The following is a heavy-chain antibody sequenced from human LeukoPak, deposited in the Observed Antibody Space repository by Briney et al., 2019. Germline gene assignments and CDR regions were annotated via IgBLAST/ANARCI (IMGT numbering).Heavy chain of an antibody. CDR1: GFTVSSNY. V-gene: IGHV3-53*01. CDR3: ARGRTTVVTPLGPLDY. J-gene: IGHJ4*02. D-gene: IGHD4-23*01. Sequence: EGSLRLSCAASGFTVSSNYMSWVRQAPGKGLEWVSVIYSGGSTYYADSVKGRFTISRDNSKNTLYLQMNSLRAEDTAVYYCARGRTTVVTPLGPLDYWGQGTLVTVSS. CDR2: IYSGGST.